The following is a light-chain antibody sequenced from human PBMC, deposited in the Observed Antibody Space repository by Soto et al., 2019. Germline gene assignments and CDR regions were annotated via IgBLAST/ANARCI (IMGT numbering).Light chain of an antibody. J-gene: IGKJ2*01. CDR1: QSINIY. CDR3: QQSYRSPYT. CDR2: GTS. V-gene: IGKV1-39*01. Sequence: IQMTQSPSSLSASVGDSVTVTCRASQSINIYLNWYQQKPGKAPTLLIYGTSSLKSVVPTRFTGGGSRTDFTLIISSLQPEDFATYYCQQSYRSPYTFGQGTKLEIK.